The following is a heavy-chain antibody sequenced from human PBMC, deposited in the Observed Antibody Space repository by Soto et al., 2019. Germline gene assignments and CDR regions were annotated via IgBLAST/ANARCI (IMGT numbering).Heavy chain of an antibody. J-gene: IGHJ5*02. D-gene: IGHD3-10*01. Sequence: QVQLQESGPGLVKPSETMSLTCTVSGASISSYYWSWIRQPPGKGLEWIAYIYYSGSTNYNPSLKSRVTISVDTSKSQFSLKLASVTAADTAVYYCARSVRGVTSSRFDPWGQGTLVTVSS. V-gene: IGHV4-59*01. CDR3: ARSVRGVTSSRFDP. CDR1: GASISSYY. CDR2: IYYSGST.